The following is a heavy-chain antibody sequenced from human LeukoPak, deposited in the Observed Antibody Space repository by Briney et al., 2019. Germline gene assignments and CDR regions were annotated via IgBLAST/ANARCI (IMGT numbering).Heavy chain of an antibody. J-gene: IGHJ4*02. CDR2: ISGSGGST. V-gene: IGHV3-23*01. CDR1: GFTFSSYG. CDR3: ASGYDSSGYFGLGFDY. D-gene: IGHD3-22*01. Sequence: GGTLRLSCAASGFTFSSYGMSWVRQAPGKGLEWVSAISGSGGSTYYADSVKGRFTISRDNSKNTLYLQMNSLRSDDTAVYYCASGYDSSGYFGLGFDYWGQGTLVTVSS.